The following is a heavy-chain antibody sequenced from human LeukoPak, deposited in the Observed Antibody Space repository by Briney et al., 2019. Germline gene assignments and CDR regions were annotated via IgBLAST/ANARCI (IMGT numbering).Heavy chain of an antibody. CDR2: IRYDGSNK. J-gene: IGHJ4*02. CDR3: ANGAYYYDSSGYPFDY. D-gene: IGHD3-22*01. V-gene: IGHV3-30*02. Sequence: GRSLRLSCAASGFTFSTYGMHWVRQAPGKGLEWVAFIRYDGSNKYYADSVKGRFTIYRDNSKNTLYLQMNSLRAEDTAVYYCANGAYYYDSSGYPFDYWGQGTLVTVSS. CDR1: GFTFSTYG.